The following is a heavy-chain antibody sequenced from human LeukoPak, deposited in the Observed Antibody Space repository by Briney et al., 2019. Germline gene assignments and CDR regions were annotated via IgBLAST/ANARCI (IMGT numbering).Heavy chain of an antibody. CDR3: ARWAGQSTAWYPALFDY. CDR2: IIPISATT. CDR1: GGTFSNHA. J-gene: IGHJ4*02. D-gene: IGHD6-13*01. Sequence: GSSVKVSCKASGGTFSNHAISWVRQAPGQGLEWMGVIIPISATTNYAQKFQGRLTVTSDESTSTAYMELSSLTSEDTAAYYCARWAGQSTAWYPALFDYWGQGTLVTVSS. V-gene: IGHV1-69*01.